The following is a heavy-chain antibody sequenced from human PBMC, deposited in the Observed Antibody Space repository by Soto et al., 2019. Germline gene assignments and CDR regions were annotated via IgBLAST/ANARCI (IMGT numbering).Heavy chain of an antibody. CDR2: IYSGGST. J-gene: IGHJ1*01. Sequence: PGGSLRLSCAASGFTVSSNYMSWVRQAPGKGLEWVSVIYSGGSTYYADSVKGRFTISRDNSKNTLYLQMNSLRAEDTAVYYCARDMVRGLYPEYFQHWGQGNLVTVSS. CDR3: ARDMVRGLYPEYFQH. D-gene: IGHD3-10*01. CDR1: GFTVSSNY. V-gene: IGHV3-66*01.